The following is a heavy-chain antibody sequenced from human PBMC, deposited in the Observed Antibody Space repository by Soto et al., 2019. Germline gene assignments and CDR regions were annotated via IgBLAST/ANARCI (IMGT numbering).Heavy chain of an antibody. Sequence: QVQLQESGPGLVKPSQTLSLTCTVSGGSISSGGDYWSWIRQHPGKVLEWIGYIYYSGSTYSNPSLKSRVTLSVDKSKHHSSLKLSSVTAADTAVYYCARATPYYYYGMDVWGQGTTVTVSS. V-gene: IGHV4-31*03. CDR3: ARATPYYYYGMDV. D-gene: IGHD2-15*01. CDR2: IYYSGST. CDR1: GGSISSGGDY. J-gene: IGHJ6*02.